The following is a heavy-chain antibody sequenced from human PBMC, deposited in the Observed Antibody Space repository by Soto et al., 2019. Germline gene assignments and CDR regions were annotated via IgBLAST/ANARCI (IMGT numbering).Heavy chain of an antibody. Sequence: PSETLSLTCTVSGGSISSGDYYWSWIRQPPGKGLEWIGYIYYSGSTYYNPSLKSRVTISVDTSKNQFSLKLSSVTAADTAVYYCARVTSPYRELGLDYWGQGTLVTVS. CDR1: GGSISSGDYY. D-gene: IGHD7-27*01. CDR2: IYYSGST. J-gene: IGHJ4*02. V-gene: IGHV4-30-4*01. CDR3: ARVTSPYRELGLDY.